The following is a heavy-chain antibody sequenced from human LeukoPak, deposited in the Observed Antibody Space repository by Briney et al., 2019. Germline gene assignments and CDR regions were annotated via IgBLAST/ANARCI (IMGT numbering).Heavy chain of an antibody. V-gene: IGHV1-69*05. J-gene: IGHJ4*02. D-gene: IGHD3-22*01. Sequence: ASVKVSCKISGGSFRGDVFTWVREAPGQGLEWMGGISPVFGTATYAQKFKGRVTLTTDESTSTAYMEVSSLRHEDTAIYYCAAEAVHDSGGYYPSLDYWRQGTLVTVSS. CDR2: ISPVFGTA. CDR1: GGSFRGDV. CDR3: AAEAVHDSGGYYPSLDY.